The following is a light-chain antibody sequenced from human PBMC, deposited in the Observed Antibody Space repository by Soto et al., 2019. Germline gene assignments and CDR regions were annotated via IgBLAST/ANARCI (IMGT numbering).Light chain of an antibody. CDR2: GNS. Sequence: QYVLTQPPSVSGSPGQRVTISCTGSSSNIGSGYDVHWYQQLPGTAPKLLIYGNSNRPSGVHDRFSCSKSGTSASLAITGLQDEDEADYYCQSYDSSLSVVFGGGTKVTVL. CDR1: SSNIGSGYD. V-gene: IGLV1-40*01. J-gene: IGLJ2*01. CDR3: QSYDSSLSVV.